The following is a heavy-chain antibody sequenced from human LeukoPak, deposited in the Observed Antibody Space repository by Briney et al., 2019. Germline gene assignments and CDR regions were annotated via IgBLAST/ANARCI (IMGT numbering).Heavy chain of an antibody. D-gene: IGHD3-10*01. CDR2: INHSGGST. CDR1: GYTFTGYY. J-gene: IGHJ4*02. Sequence: ASVKVSCKASGYTFTGYYMHWVRQAPGQGLEWMGMINHSGGSTSYSQKFQGRVTMTRDTSTSTVYMELSRLRSDDTAVYYCARDLEVRGVLYYFDYWGQGTLVTVSS. V-gene: IGHV1-46*01. CDR3: ARDLEVRGVLYYFDY.